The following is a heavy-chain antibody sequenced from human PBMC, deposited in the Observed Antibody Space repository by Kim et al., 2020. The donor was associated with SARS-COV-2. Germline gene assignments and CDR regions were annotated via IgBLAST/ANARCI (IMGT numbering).Heavy chain of an antibody. CDR1: GFTSSRYA. Sequence: GGSLRLSCAASGFTSSRYAMSWVRQAPGKGLEWVSAISGSGGSTYYADSVKGRFTISRDNSKNTLYLQMNSLRAEDTAVYYCAKDPSPYSRYYFDYWGQGTLVTVSS. CDR3: AKDPSPYSRYYFDY. J-gene: IGHJ4*02. D-gene: IGHD2-15*01. CDR2: ISGSGGST. V-gene: IGHV3-23*01.